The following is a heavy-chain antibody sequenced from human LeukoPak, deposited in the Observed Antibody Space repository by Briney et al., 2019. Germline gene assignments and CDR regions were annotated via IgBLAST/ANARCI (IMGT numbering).Heavy chain of an antibody. CDR3: ARESYGGAGWDAFDI. CDR2: IWYDGSNK. V-gene: IGHV3-33*01. J-gene: IGHJ3*02. CDR1: GFTFSSYG. D-gene: IGHD4-23*01. Sequence: GGSLRPSCAASGFTFSSYGMHWVRQAPGKGLEWVAVIWYDGSNKYYADSVKGRFTISRDNSKNTLYLQMNSLRAEDTAVYYCARESYGGAGWDAFDIWGQGTMVTVSS.